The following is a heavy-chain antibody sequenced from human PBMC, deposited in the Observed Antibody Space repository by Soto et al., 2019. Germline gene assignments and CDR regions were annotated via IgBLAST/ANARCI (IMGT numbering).Heavy chain of an antibody. V-gene: IGHV4-30-4*01. CDR3: ARDLFIGGWFDP. D-gene: IGHD3-16*01. CDR2: IFYSGTT. J-gene: IGHJ5*02. Sequence: PSETLSLTCTVSGASISSGDFYFIWIRQPPGKGLEWIGYIFYSGTTSYNPSLKSRLTISVDTSKNQSSLKLRSVTAADTAVYYCARDLFIGGWFDPWGQGTLVTVSS. CDR1: GASISSGDFY.